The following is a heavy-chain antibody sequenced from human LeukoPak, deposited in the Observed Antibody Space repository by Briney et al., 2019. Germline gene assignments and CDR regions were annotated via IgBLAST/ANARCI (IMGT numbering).Heavy chain of an antibody. J-gene: IGHJ4*02. V-gene: IGHV4-39*07. CDR1: GGSISSSSYY. CDR2: IYYSGST. Sequence: SETLSLTCTVSGGSISSSSYYWGWIRQPPGKGLEWIGSIYYSGSTYYNPSLKSRVTITVDTSKNQFSLKLSSVTAADTAVYYCAREGYSYGISFGFDYWGQGTLVTVSS. CDR3: AREGYSYGISFGFDY. D-gene: IGHD5-18*01.